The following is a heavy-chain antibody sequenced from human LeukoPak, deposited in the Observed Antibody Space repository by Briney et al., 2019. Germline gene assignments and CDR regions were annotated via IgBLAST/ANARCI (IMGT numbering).Heavy chain of an antibody. V-gene: IGHV3-7*05. CDR2: IKHDGSDT. Sequence: GGSLRLSCAASGCTFSSYWMSWVRQAPGKGLEWVANIKHDGSDTNYVDSVKGRFTISRDNAKHSLYLQMNSLRAEDTAMYYCARRIAATGMKYFDYWGQGTLVTVSS. CDR3: ARRIAATGMKYFDY. D-gene: IGHD6-13*01. J-gene: IGHJ4*02. CDR1: GCTFSSYW.